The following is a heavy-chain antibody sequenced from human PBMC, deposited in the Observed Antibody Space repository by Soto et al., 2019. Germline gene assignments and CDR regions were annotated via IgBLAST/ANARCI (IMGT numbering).Heavy chain of an antibody. D-gene: IGHD2-2*01. J-gene: IGHJ6*02. CDR2: ISYDGSNK. CDR3: AKDTRDIVVVPAAMMYYYGMDV. Sequence: QVQLVESGGGVVQPGRSLRLSCAASGFTFSSYGMHWVRQAPGKGLEWVAVISYDGSNKYYADSVKGRFTISRDNSKNTLYLQMHSLRAEDTAVYYCAKDTRDIVVVPAAMMYYYGMDVWGQGPTVTVSS. CDR1: GFTFSSYG. V-gene: IGHV3-30*18.